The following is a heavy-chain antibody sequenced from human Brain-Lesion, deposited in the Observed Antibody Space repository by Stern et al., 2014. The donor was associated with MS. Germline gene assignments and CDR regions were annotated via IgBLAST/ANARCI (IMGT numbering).Heavy chain of an antibody. CDR3: ARGRVVPGFQYYATDV. Sequence: VQLVESGPGLVKPSQTLSLSCTVSGGSISSGGYYWSWIRQPAGKGLEWIGRIFNGGSTSYTPSPKSRVPISIDPSKNQFSLRLNSMTAADTAVYYCARGRVVPGFQYYATDVWGQGTTVIVSS. V-gene: IGHV4-61*02. D-gene: IGHD2-2*01. J-gene: IGHJ6*02. CDR1: GGSISSGGYY. CDR2: IFNGGST.